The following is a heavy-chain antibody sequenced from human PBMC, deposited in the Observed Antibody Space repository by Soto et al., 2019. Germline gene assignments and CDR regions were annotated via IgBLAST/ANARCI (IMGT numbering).Heavy chain of an antibody. V-gene: IGHV3-11*01. J-gene: IGHJ6*02. CDR1: GFSFSDYY. CDR3: ARGDIMDV. CDR2: ISSGGSAM. Sequence: GGSLRLSCAASGFSFSDYYMIWIRQAPGKGLEWVSHISSGGSAMYSADSVKGRFTISRDNAKNSLYLQMNSLRAEDTAVYYCARGDIMDVWGQGTTVTVSS.